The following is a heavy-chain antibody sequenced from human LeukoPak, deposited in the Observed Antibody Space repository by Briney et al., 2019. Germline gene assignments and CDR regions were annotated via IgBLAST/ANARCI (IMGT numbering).Heavy chain of an antibody. D-gene: IGHD3-16*02. V-gene: IGHV1-2*02. CDR3: ARGGTWEISLAWFDP. J-gene: IGHJ5*02. Sequence: ASVNVSCKASGYIFTDYYLHWVRQAPGQGLEWMGWINPSSGDTHYAQNFEGRVTLTRDTSINTVSMELSRLRSDDTAVYYCARGGTWEISLAWFDPWGQGTLVTVSS. CDR2: INPSSGDT. CDR1: GYIFTDYY.